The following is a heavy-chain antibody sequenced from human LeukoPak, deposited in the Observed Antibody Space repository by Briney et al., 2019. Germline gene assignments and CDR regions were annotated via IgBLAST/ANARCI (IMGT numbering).Heavy chain of an antibody. Sequence: GRSLRLSCAASGFTFNNYGMHWVRQAPGKGLEWVAFLSHDGTNAYSADSVKGRFTVSRDNAKNTLYLEMSSLRVEDTAVYYCGKELKRWAQTFEYWGQGTLVAVSS. V-gene: IGHV3-30*18. CDR2: LSHDGTNA. CDR1: GFTFNNYG. CDR3: GKELKRWAQTFEY. D-gene: IGHD5-24*01. J-gene: IGHJ4*01.